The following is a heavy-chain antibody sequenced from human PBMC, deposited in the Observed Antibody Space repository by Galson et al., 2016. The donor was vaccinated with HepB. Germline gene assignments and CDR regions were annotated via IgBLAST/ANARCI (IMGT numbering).Heavy chain of an antibody. CDR3: ASIAAAGYYYGMDV. V-gene: IGHV3-30-3*02. Sequence: SLRLSCAASGFTFSIYAMHWVRQAPGKGLEWVAVISYDGSNKYYADSVKGRFTISRDNCKNTLYLQMNSLRAEDTAVYYCASIAAAGYYYGMDVWGQGTTVTVSS. J-gene: IGHJ6*02. CDR2: ISYDGSNK. CDR1: GFTFSIYA. D-gene: IGHD6-13*01.